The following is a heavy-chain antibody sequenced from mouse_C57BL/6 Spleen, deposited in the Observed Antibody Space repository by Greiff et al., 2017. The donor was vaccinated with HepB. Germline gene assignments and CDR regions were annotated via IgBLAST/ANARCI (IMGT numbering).Heavy chain of an antibody. D-gene: IGHD1-1*01. CDR3: GGSDSTTGLFDY. CDR2: ILPSSGST. CDR1: GYTFTGYW. Sequence: QVQLQQSGAELMKPGASVKLSCKTSGYTFTGYWIEWVKQRPGHGLEWIGEILPSSGSTNYNEKFKSKATFTADTSSNTAYMQLSSLTTEDSAIYYCGGSDSTTGLFDYWGQGTLVTVS. J-gene: IGHJ3*01. V-gene: IGHV1-9*01.